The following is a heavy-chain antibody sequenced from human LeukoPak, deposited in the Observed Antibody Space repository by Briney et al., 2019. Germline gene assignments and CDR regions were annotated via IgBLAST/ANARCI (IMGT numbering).Heavy chain of an antibody. J-gene: IGHJ4*02. D-gene: IGHD2-15*01. CDR2: INWNGGST. CDR1: GFTFDDYG. CDR3: ARMRGYCSGGSCYHTGFDY. Sequence: GGSLRLSCAASGFTFDDYGMSWVRQAPGKGLEWVSGINWNGGSTGYADSVKGRFTISRDNAKNSLYLQMNSLRAEDTALYYCARMRGYCSGGSCYHTGFDYWGQGTLVTVSS. V-gene: IGHV3-20*04.